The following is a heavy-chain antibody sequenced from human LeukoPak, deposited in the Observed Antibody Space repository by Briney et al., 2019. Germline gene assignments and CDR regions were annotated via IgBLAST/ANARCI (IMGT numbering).Heavy chain of an antibody. D-gene: IGHD6-19*01. CDR1: GFAFSSYG. CDR2: IRYDGSNK. J-gene: IGHJ4*02. Sequence: GGSLRLSCAASGFAFSSYGMHWVRQAPGKGLEWVAFIRYDGSNKYYADSVKGRFTISRDNSKNTLYLHINSLRAEDTAVYYCAGEAVAVAGSFDYWGQGTLVTVSS. V-gene: IGHV3-30*02. CDR3: AGEAVAVAGSFDY.